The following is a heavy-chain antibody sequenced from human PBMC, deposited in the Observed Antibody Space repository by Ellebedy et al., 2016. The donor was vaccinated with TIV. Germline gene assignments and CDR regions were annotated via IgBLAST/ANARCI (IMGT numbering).Heavy chain of an antibody. CDR2: IDPSESYT. CDR1: GYSFTSYW. D-gene: IGHD6-6*01. CDR3: ARRPPNSSPRKNWFDS. J-gene: IGHJ5*01. V-gene: IGHV5-10-1*01. Sequence: KVSXXGSGYSFTSYWINWVRQMPGKGLEWMGRIDPSESYTNYSPSFQGHVTISADKSISTAYLQWSSLKSSDTAIYYCARRPPNSSPRKNWFDSWGQGTLVTVSS.